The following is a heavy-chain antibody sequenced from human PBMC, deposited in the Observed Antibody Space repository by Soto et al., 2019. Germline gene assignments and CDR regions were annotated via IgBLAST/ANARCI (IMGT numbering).Heavy chain of an antibody. V-gene: IGHV1-46*01. D-gene: IGHD3-22*01. CDR2: INPSGGST. J-gene: IGHJ6*02. Sequence: ASVKVSCKASGYTFTSYYMHWVRQAPGQGLEWMGIINPSGGSTSYAQKFQGRVTMTRDTSTSTVYMELSSLRSEDTAVYYCARHPTPYYDSSSYYYGMDVWGQGTTVTVSS. CDR1: GYTFTSYY. CDR3: ARHPTPYYDSSSYYYGMDV.